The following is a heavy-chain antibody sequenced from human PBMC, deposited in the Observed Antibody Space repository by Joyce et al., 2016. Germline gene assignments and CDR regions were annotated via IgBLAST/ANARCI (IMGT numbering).Heavy chain of an antibody. CDR2: MSGSGGST. J-gene: IGHJ3*01. D-gene: IGHD2-8*01. V-gene: IGHV3-23*01. Sequence: VSTMSGSGGSTYHADSVKGRFTIARDNSRNTVSLEMSSLRAEDTAVYYCARRTNYERSGHDAFDVWGHGTMVIVSS. CDR3: ARRTNYERSGHDAFDV.